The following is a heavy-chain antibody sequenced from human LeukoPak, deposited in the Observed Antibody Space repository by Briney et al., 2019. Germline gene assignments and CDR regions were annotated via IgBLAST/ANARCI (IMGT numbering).Heavy chain of an antibody. J-gene: IGHJ4*02. D-gene: IGHD3-10*01. Sequence: PSETLSLTCTVSGGSISSSSYYWGWIRQPPGKGLEWIGSIYYSGSTYYNPSLKSRVTISVDTSKNQFSLKLSSVTAADTAVYYCARSAMVRGVIIRLGYFDYWGQGTLVTVSS. V-gene: IGHV4-39*07. CDR3: ARSAMVRGVIIRLGYFDY. CDR1: GGSISSSSYY. CDR2: IYYSGST.